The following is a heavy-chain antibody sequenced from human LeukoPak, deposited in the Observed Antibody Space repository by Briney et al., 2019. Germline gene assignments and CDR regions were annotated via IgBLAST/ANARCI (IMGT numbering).Heavy chain of an antibody. CDR1: GFTFDDYA. CDR2: ISWDGGST. Sequence: GGSPRLSCAASGFTFDDYAMHWVRQAPGKGLEWVSLISWDGGSTYYADSVKGRFTISRDNSKNSLYLQMNSLRAEDTALYYCAKGRQEGRNYYYYMDVWGKGTTVTVSS. CDR3: AKGRQEGRNYYYYMDV. J-gene: IGHJ6*03. V-gene: IGHV3-43D*03. D-gene: IGHD3-10*01.